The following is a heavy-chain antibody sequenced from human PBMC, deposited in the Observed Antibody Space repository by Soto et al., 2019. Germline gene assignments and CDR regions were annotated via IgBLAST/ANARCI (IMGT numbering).Heavy chain of an antibody. D-gene: IGHD3-22*01. Sequence: ASVKVSCKASGYTFTSYGISWVRQAPGQGLEWMGWISAYNGNTNYAQKLQGRVTMTTDTSTSTAYMELRSLRSDDTAVYYCARDYTYYYDSSGYRRAEYFQHWGQGTLVTVSS. CDR1: GYTFTSYG. V-gene: IGHV1-18*01. CDR2: ISAYNGNT. J-gene: IGHJ1*01. CDR3: ARDYTYYYDSSGYRRAEYFQH.